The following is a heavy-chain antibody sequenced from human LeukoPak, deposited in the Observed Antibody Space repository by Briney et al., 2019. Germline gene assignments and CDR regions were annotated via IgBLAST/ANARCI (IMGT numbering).Heavy chain of an antibody. J-gene: IGHJ4*02. Sequence: GGSLRLSCAASGFTFSDYYMSWVRQAPGKGLEWVANIKQDGSEKYYVDSVKGRLTISRDNAKNSLYLQMNSLRGEDTSVYYCARLYTSGCFDYWGQGTLVTVSS. CDR3: ARLYTSGCFDY. CDR1: GFTFSDYY. CDR2: IKQDGSEK. D-gene: IGHD6-19*01. V-gene: IGHV3-7*01.